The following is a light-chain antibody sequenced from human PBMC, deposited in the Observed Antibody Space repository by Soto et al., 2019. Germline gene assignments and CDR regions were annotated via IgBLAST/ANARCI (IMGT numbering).Light chain of an antibody. CDR3: QQYNNWWT. V-gene: IGKV3-15*01. J-gene: IGKJ1*01. CDR2: DTT. CDR1: ESLNSN. Sequence: ILLTQSPATLSVSPGERVTLSCRASESLNSNLAWYQQRTAQAPSLLIYDTTTRATGIPARFSGSGSGTEFTLTISSLQSEDFAVYYCQQYNNWWTFGQGTKVEIK.